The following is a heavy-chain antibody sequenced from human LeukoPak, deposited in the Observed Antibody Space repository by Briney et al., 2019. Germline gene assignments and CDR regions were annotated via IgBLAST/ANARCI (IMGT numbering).Heavy chain of an antibody. Sequence: GGSLRLSCAASGFTFSSYSMNWVRQAPGKGLEWVSSISSSSSYIYYADSVKGRFTISRDNAKNSLYLQMNSLRAEDTALYYCAKDYCSSTSCYRVADHYFDYWGQGTLVTVSS. CDR1: GFTFSSYS. V-gene: IGHV3-21*04. CDR2: ISSSSSYI. CDR3: AKDYCSSTSCYRVADHYFDY. D-gene: IGHD2-2*01. J-gene: IGHJ4*02.